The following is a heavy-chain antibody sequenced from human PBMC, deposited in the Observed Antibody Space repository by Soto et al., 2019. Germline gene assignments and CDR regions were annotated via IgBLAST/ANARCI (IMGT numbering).Heavy chain of an antibody. Sequence: QVQLVQSGAEVKKPGASLKVSCKASGYRFTGYGLHWVRQAPGQGLQWMGWINPKSGATDYAQKCQCGVTMTREMSTNTAYLELSGLRSDDTADDTAVYYCAKSNYGGDDYFQYGLDVWGQWTTVTVSS. V-gene: IGHV1-2*02. CDR3: VYYCAKSNYGGDDYFQYGLDV. CDR1: GYRFTGYG. CDR2: INPKSGAT. J-gene: IGHJ6*02. D-gene: IGHD2-21*02.